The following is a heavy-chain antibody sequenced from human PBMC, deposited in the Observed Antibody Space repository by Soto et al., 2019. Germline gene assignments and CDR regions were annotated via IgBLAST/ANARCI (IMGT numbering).Heavy chain of an antibody. V-gene: IGHV3-30*18. J-gene: IGHJ6*01. CDR3: AKDFHSKDYYGMDV. CDR1: GFSFSSYG. D-gene: IGHD4-4*01. Sequence: QVQLVESGGGVVQPGRSLRLSCAASGFSFSSYGMHWVRQAPGKGLEWVAVISYDGSNKYYADSVKGRFTISRDNSKNTLYLQMNSLRAEDTAVYYCAKDFHSKDYYGMDV. CDR2: ISYDGSNK.